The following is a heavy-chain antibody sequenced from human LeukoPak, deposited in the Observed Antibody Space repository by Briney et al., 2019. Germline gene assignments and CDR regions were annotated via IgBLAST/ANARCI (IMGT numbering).Heavy chain of an antibody. CDR3: ARDSGLHTNFDY. V-gene: IGHV3-7*01. CDR1: GFTVRNYW. Sequence: GGSLRLSCAASGFTVRNYWMGWVRQAPGKGLEWVANTKPDGTAEYYADSVRGRFTTSRDNANNFLYLQMNSLRGEDTAVYYCARDSGLHTNFDYWGQGTLVTVSS. J-gene: IGHJ4*02. D-gene: IGHD5-12*01. CDR2: TKPDGTAE.